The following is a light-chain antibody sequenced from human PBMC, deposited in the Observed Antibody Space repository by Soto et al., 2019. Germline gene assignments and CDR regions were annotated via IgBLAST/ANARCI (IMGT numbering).Light chain of an antibody. CDR1: SSNIGATYD. CDR3: QSYDSSLSAHYV. J-gene: IGLJ1*01. V-gene: IGLV1-40*01. CDR2: GNS. Sequence: QSVLTQPPSVSGAPGQWVTISCTGSSSNIGATYDVQWYQQLPGTAPKLLIYGNSNRPSGVPDRFSGSKSGTSASLAITGLQADDEADYYCQSYDSSLSAHYVFGTGTKVTVL.